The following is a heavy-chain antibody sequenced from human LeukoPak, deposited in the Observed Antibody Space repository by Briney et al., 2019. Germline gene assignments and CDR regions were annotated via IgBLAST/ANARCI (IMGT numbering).Heavy chain of an antibody. V-gene: IGHV4-34*01. D-gene: IGHD3-9*01. CDR1: GESFRDFF. J-gene: IGHJ4*02. Sequence: SETLSLTYAVYGESFRDFFWTWVRQTPGKGLEWIGEINDSGTTNYNPSLKSRVTISIDMSMNQFFLRMTSATVADTAVYYCSRRGTDRDWFPRTLDYWGQGTPVLVSS. CDR3: SRRGTDRDWFPRTLDY. CDR2: INDSGTT.